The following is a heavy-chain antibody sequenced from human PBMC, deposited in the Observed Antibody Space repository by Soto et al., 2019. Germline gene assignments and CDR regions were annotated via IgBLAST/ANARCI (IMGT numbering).Heavy chain of an antibody. J-gene: IGHJ5*02. CDR3: ARMETFGSLNWFDP. Sequence: ASVKVSCKASGYSFTNNDVSWVRQATGQGLEWMGWMNPGSGDTGYAQKFKCRVTMTRDISIATAYMELSSLRSDDTAIYYCARMETFGSLNWFDPWGQGTLVTVSS. CDR2: MNPGSGDT. V-gene: IGHV1-8*01. CDR1: GYSFTNND. D-gene: IGHD3-16*01.